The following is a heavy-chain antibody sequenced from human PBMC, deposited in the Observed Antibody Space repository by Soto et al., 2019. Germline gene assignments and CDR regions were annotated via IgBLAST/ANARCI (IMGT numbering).Heavy chain of an antibody. CDR1: GYTFSSYG. Sequence: QGQLVQSETEVKEPGASVRVSCEASGYTFSSYGITWVRQAPGQGLEWMGWISAHSGNTNYAQEVQGRVTMTIDTSTTTAYMELRSLRSDDTAVYYCARANVDIAGSTYFYYYYGMDVWGQGTTVTVSS. CDR3: ARANVDIAGSTYFYYYYGMDV. D-gene: IGHD5-12*01. V-gene: IGHV1-18*04. J-gene: IGHJ6*02. CDR2: ISAHSGNT.